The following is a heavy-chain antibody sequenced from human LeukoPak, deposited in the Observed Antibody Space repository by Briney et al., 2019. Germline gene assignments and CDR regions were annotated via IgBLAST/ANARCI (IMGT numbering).Heavy chain of an antibody. CDR3: AKGIAISLDYYFDF. CDR2: IRYDATSK. D-gene: IGHD1-1*01. Sequence: PGGSPRLSCAASGFTFRSYGMHWVRQAPGKGLEWVAFIRYDATSKYYGDSVKGRFTISRDNSKNTLCLQMKSLRPEDTAVYYCAKGIAISLDYYFDFWGQGTLVTVSS. CDR1: GFTFRSYG. J-gene: IGHJ4*02. V-gene: IGHV3-30*02.